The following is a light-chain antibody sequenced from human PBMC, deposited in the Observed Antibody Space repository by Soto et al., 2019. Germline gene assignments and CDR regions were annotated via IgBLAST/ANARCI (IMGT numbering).Light chain of an antibody. CDR2: SSF. CDR1: QWFSGRN. J-gene: IGKJ5*01. V-gene: IGKV3-20*01. Sequence: EIVLTQSPATLSLSPGERVSLSCGASQWFSGRNLAWYQQKPGQPPRLLIYSSFVRASGVPDRFRGSGSGTYFTITITRLEPEDFAVYYCQQYGTWITFGQGTRLETK. CDR3: QQYGTWIT.